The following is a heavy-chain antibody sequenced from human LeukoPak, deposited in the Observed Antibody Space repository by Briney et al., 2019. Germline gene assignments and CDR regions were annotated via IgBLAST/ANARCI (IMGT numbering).Heavy chain of an antibody. V-gene: IGHV3-23*01. CDR1: GFTFSSYA. CDR2: ISGSGGST. Sequence: GGSLRLSCAASGFTFSSYAMSWVRQAPGKGLEWVSAISGSGGSTYYADSVKGRFTISRDNSKNTLYLQMNSLRAEDTAVYYCASLVDTAYDDLGAFDIWGQGTMVTVSS. CDR3: ASLVDTAYDDLGAFDI. D-gene: IGHD5-18*01. J-gene: IGHJ3*02.